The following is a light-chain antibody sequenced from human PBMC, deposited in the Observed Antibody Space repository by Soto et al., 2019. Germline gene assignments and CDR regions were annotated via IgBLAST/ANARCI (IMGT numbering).Light chain of an antibody. CDR3: QQYDSFPWT. J-gene: IGKJ1*01. V-gene: IGKV1-5*01. CDR1: QDVSDF. Sequence: DIQLTQSRSSLSSSVGDRVTLTCRASQDVSDFLAWYQHPPGKAPKLLIFDVSSLESGVPSRFSGSGSGTEFTLTISSLQPDDFATYYCQQYDSFPWTFGQGTKVDIK. CDR2: DVS.